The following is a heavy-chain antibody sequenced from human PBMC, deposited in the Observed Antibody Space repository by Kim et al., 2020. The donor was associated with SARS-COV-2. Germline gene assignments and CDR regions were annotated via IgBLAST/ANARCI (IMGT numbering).Heavy chain of an antibody. J-gene: IGHJ4*02. D-gene: IGHD6-13*01. CDR3: ARSTDSSPAVFDY. Sequence: YSPSFQGRVTISADKSISPAYLQWSSLKASDTAMYYCARSTDSSPAVFDYWGQGTLVTVSS. V-gene: IGHV5-51*01.